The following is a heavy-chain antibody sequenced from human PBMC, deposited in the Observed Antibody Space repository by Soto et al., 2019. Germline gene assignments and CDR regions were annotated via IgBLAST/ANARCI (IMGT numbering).Heavy chain of an antibody. V-gene: IGHV3-15*01. CDR1: GFTFSNAW. CDR3: TTPLNDYGDFVDV. CDR2: IKSKTDGGTT. D-gene: IGHD4-17*01. J-gene: IGHJ6*02. Sequence: GGSLRLSCAASGFTFSNAWMSWVRQAPGKGLEWVGRIKSKTDGGTTDYAAPVKGRFTISRDDSKNTLYLQMNSLKTEDTAVYYCTTPLNDYGDFVDVWGQGTTVTVSS.